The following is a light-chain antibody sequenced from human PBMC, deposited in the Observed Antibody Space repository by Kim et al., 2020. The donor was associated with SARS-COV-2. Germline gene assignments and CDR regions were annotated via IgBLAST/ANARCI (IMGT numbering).Light chain of an antibody. CDR2: EDN. V-gene: IGLV6-57*03. CDR1: SGSIASNY. CDR3: QSYDSSNQV. Sequence: GKPVTISCTRSSGSIASNYVQWYQQRPGSAPTTVISEDNQRPSGVPDRFSGSIDSSSNSASLTISGLKTEDEADYYCQSYDSSNQVFGGGTQLTVL. J-gene: IGLJ2*01.